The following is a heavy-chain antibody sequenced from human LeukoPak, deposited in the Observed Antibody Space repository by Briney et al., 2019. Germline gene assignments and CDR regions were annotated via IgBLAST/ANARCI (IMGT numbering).Heavy chain of an antibody. V-gene: IGHV3-7*01. J-gene: IGHJ4*02. CDR3: ATDRDNSDWQKRFDS. CDR2: INQDASEI. CDR1: GFTFSTYW. Sequence: GGSLRLSCAASGFTFSTYWMNWYRQAPGKGLEWVGNINQDASEINYVDSVRGLFTISRDNAKNSLHLQMNSLRAEDTAVYYCATDRDNSDWQKRFDSWGQGTLVTVTP. D-gene: IGHD2-21*02.